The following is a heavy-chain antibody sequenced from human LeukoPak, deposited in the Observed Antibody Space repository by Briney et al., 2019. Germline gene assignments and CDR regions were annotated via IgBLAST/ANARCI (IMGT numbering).Heavy chain of an antibody. D-gene: IGHD6-19*01. J-gene: IGHJ4*02. Sequence: PGGSLRLSCAAPGFTFSSYSMNWVRQAPGKGLEWVSSISSSSSYIYYADSVKGRFTISRDNAKNSLYLQMNSLRAEDTAVYYCARASLFSSGWYAYWGQGTLVTVSS. CDR1: GFTFSSYS. CDR2: ISSSSSYI. V-gene: IGHV3-21*01. CDR3: ARASLFSSGWYAY.